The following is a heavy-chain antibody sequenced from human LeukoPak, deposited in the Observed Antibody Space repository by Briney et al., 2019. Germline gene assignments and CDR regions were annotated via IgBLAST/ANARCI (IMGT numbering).Heavy chain of an antibody. CDR2: ITATGSRT. D-gene: IGHD3-10*01. Sequence: GGSLRLSCAASGLTFGSYTMSWVRQAPGKGLEWVSGITATGSRTYYADSVKGRFSISRDSSKNTLYLQMNSLRAEDTAVYYCAKGWTHYYGSGINWFDPWGQGTLVTVSS. V-gene: IGHV3-23*01. CDR3: AKGWTHYYGSGINWFDP. CDR1: GLTFGSYT. J-gene: IGHJ5*02.